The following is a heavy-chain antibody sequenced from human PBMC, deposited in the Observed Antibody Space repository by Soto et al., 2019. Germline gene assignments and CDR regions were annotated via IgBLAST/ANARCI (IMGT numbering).Heavy chain of an antibody. CDR2: IFYSGST. Sequence: QVQLQESGPGLVKPSQTLSLTCTVSGGSISSGNYYWSWIRQHPGNGLEWIGYIFYSGSTYYNPSLKSRVTIAVDTSKNQFSLKLSSVTAADTAVYYCARTSYDSSGTAADPWGQGTLVTVSS. V-gene: IGHV4-31*03. D-gene: IGHD3-22*01. CDR3: ARTSYDSSGTAADP. J-gene: IGHJ5*02. CDR1: GGSISSGNYY.